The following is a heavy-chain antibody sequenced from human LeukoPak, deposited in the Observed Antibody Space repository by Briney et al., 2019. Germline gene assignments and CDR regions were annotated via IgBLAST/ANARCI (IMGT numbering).Heavy chain of an antibody. CDR2: INPKSGGT. CDR1: GYTFTAYY. Sequence: ASVKVSCKASGYTFTAYYMHWVRQAPGQGLEWMGWINPKSGGTSYAQKFQGRVTMTRDTSMSTAYMELSRLRSDDPAMYFCASLYGDYVGSDYWGQGTLVTVSS. CDR3: ASLYGDYVGSDY. V-gene: IGHV1-2*02. D-gene: IGHD4-17*01. J-gene: IGHJ4*02.